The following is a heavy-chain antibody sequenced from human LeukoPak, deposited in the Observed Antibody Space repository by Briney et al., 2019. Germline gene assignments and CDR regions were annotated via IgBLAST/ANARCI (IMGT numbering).Heavy chain of an antibody. Sequence: NWVRQAPGKGLEWIGSVYYSGSTYYNPSLKSRVTISVDTSKNQFSLKLSSVTAADTAVYYCAREVREYYYGSGSTNWFDPWGQGTLVTVSS. CDR2: VYYSGST. D-gene: IGHD3-10*01. V-gene: IGHV4-30-4*01. J-gene: IGHJ5*02. CDR3: AREVREYYYGSGSTNWFDP.